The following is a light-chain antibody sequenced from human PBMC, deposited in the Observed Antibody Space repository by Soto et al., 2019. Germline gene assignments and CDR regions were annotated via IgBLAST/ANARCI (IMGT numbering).Light chain of an antibody. CDR3: QQYNNWPPWT. CDR1: QSVSSN. V-gene: IGKV3-15*01. CDR2: GAS. J-gene: IGKJ1*01. Sequence: EIVMTQSPATLSVSPGERATLSCRASQSVSSNLAGYQQKPGQAPRLLIYGASTRATGIPARFNGSGSGTEFTLTISSLQSEDFAVYYCQQYNNWPPWTFGQGTKVEIK.